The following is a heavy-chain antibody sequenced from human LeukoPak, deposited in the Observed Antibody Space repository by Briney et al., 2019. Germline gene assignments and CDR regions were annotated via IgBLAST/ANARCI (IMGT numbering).Heavy chain of an antibody. CDR1: GGSISSGSYY. CDR2: IYTSGST. Sequence: SETLSLTCTVSGGSISSGSYYWSWLRPPAGKGLEWIGRIYTSGSTNYNPSLKSRVTISVDTSKNQFSLKLSSVTAADTAVYYCARGGVAASHYYFDYWGQGTLVTVSS. J-gene: IGHJ4*02. V-gene: IGHV4-61*02. D-gene: IGHD2-15*01. CDR3: ARGGVAASHYYFDY.